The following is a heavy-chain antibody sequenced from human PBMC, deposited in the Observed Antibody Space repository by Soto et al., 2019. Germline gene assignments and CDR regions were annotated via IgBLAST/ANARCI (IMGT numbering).Heavy chain of an antibody. CDR2: ISGSGGST. CDR1: GFTFSSYA. D-gene: IGHD2-21*02. V-gene: IGHV3-23*01. CDR3: ANCGGDCYQFREYFQH. Sequence: GSLRLSCAASGFTFSSYAMSWVRQAPGKGLEWVSAISGSGGSTYYADSVKGRFTISRDNSKNTLYLQMNSLRAEDTAVYYCANCGGDCYQFREYFQHWGQGTLVTVS. J-gene: IGHJ1*01.